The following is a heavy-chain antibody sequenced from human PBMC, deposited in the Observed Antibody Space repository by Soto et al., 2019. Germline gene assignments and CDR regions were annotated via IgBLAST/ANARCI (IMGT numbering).Heavy chain of an antibody. V-gene: IGHV1-18*01. CDR1: GYTFTSYG. Sequence: ASVKVSCTASGYTFTSYGISWVRQAPGQGLEWMGWISAYNGSTNYAQKLQGRVTMTTDTSTSTAYMELRSLRSDDTAVYYCASSVTTTYYFDYWGQGTLVTVSS. CDR2: ISAYNGST. D-gene: IGHD4-17*01. J-gene: IGHJ4*02. CDR3: ASSVTTTYYFDY.